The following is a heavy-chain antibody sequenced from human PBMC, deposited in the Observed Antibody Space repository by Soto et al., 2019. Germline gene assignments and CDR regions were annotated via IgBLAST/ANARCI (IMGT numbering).Heavy chain of an antibody. CDR3: ERGMLWPTTQLNY. D-gene: IGHD2-2*01. CDR2: INHSGST. CDR1: GGSFSGYY. V-gene: IGHV4-34*01. J-gene: IGHJ4*02. Sequence: SETLSLTCAVYGGSFSGYYWSWIRQPPGKGLEWIGEINHSGSTNYNPSLKSRVTISVDTSKNQFSLKLSSVTAADTAVYYCERGMLWPTTQLNYWGQGTLVTVSS.